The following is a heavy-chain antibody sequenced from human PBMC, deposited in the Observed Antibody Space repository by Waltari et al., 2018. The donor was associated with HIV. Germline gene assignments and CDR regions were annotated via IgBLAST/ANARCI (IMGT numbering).Heavy chain of an antibody. CDR3: ARARPLDY. CDR2: ISHSGRT. CDR1: GGSLTTSTW. J-gene: IGHJ4*02. V-gene: IGHV4-4*02. Sequence: QVQLQESGPGLVKASGTLSLPCAVSGGSLTTSTWWNWVRQPPGKGLEWIGEISHSGRTHYSPSLKSRVTISVDKARNQFSLKLSSVTAADTAVYYCARARPLDYWGQGTLVIVSS.